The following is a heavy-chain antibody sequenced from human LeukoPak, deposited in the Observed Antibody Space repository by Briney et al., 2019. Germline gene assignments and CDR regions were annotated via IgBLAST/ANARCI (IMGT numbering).Heavy chain of an antibody. Sequence: GGSLRLSCAASGFTFRSYGMNWVRQAPGKGLEWVSTISNSGGISYDADSVKGRLTISRDNYKNTLYLQMNSLRADDTAVYYCAKDHLTTVFYNWFDSWGQGTLVTVSS. V-gene: IGHV3-23*01. J-gene: IGHJ5*01. CDR1: GFTFRSYG. D-gene: IGHD4-17*01. CDR3: AKDHLTTVFYNWFDS. CDR2: ISNSGGIS.